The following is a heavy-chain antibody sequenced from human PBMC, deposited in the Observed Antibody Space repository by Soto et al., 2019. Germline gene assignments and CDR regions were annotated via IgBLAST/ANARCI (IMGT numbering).Heavy chain of an antibody. V-gene: IGHV3-23*01. D-gene: IGHD3-3*01. CDR1: GFTFSSYA. CDR2: ISGSGGST. J-gene: IGHJ4*02. CDR3: ATVIDYDFWSGPFDY. Sequence: EVQLLESGGGLVQPGGSLRLSCAASGFTFSSYAMSWVRQAPGKGLEWVSAISGSGGSTYYADSVKGRFTISRDHSKNTLYLQMNSLRAEDTAVYYCATVIDYDFWSGPFDYWGQGTLVTVSS.